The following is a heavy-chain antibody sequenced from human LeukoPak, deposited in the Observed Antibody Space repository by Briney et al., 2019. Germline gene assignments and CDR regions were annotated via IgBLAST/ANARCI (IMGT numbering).Heavy chain of an antibody. V-gene: IGHV3-30*18. J-gene: IGHJ5*02. CDR3: AKSEDSVITMVRGVYH. CDR2: ISYDGSNK. Sequence: GGSLKLSCAASGFTFSSYGMHWVRQAPGKGLEWVAVISYDGSNKYYADSVKGRFTISRDNSKDTLYLQMNSLSAEDTAVYYCAKSEDSVITMVRGVYHWGQGTLVTVSS. CDR1: GFTFSSYG. D-gene: IGHD3-10*01.